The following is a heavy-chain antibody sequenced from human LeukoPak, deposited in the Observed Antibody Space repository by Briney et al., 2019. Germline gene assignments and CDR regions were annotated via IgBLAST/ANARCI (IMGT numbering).Heavy chain of an antibody. CDR2: ISNGKT. D-gene: IGHD2-15*01. J-gene: IGHJ5*02. CDR1: GFSFSSYA. CDR3: VREAGYCAPVCVKTNWFDP. V-gene: IGHV3-23*01. Sequence: GGSLRLSCVASGFSFSSYAMSWVHQPPGKGLEWVAAISNGKTYYADSVRGRFAISRDDSTNTVYLHMNSLRDEDTALYHCVREAGYCAPVCVKTNWFDPWGQGTLVTVSS.